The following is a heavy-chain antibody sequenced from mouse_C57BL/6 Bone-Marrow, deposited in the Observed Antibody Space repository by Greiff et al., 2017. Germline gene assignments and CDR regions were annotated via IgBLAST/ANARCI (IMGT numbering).Heavy chain of an antibody. Sequence: EVKLMESGPVLVKPGASVKMSCKASGYTFTDYYMNWVKQSHGKSLEWIGVINPYNGGTSYNQKFKGKATLTVDKSSSTAYMELNSLTSEDSAVYYCARRDDYDVRFAYWGQGTLVTVSA. D-gene: IGHD2-4*01. CDR2: INPYNGGT. CDR1: GYTFTDYY. CDR3: ARRDDYDVRFAY. V-gene: IGHV1-19*01. J-gene: IGHJ3*01.